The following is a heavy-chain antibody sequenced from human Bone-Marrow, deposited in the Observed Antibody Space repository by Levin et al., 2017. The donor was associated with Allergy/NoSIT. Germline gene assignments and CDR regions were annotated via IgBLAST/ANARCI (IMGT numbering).Heavy chain of an antibody. V-gene: IGHV3-30*18. CDR2: ISYDGSKQ. CDR3: AKDRSTGWNFYFYMEV. Sequence: QPGGSLRLSCTASGFSFSNYGMHWVRQAPGKGLEWVAVISYDGSKQYYRDSVKGRFTVSRDNSQNTLYLQMNSLRGEDTAVYYCAKDRSTGWNFYFYMEVWGKGTTVTVSS. CDR1: GFSFSNYG. D-gene: IGHD4-17*01. J-gene: IGHJ6*03.